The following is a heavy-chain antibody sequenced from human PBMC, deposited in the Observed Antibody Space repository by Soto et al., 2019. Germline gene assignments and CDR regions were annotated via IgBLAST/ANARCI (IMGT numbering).Heavy chain of an antibody. CDR2: IYYSGST. J-gene: IGHJ5*02. CDR3: ASYCSSTSCYGEGDWFDP. V-gene: IGHV4-59*08. D-gene: IGHD2-2*01. Sequence: PSETLSLTCTVSGGSISSYYWSWIRQPPGKGLEWIGYIYYSGSTNYNPSLKSRGTISVDTSKNQFSLKLSSVTAADTAVYYCASYCSSTSCYGEGDWFDPWGQGTLVTVSS. CDR1: GGSISSYY.